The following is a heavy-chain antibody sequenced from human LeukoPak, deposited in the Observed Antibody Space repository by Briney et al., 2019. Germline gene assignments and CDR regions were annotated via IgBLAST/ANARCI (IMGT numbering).Heavy chain of an antibody. D-gene: IGHD2-15*01. V-gene: IGHV1-2*02. CDR2: INPNTGVT. CDR1: GYPFIDYY. CDR3: ASKGAGHCYDASCMGSFDL. J-gene: IGHJ3*01. Sequence: ASVKVSCKASGYPFIDYYLHWVRQAPGQGLEWMGCINPNTGVTNSAQNFQGRVIMTRDTSITTAYMELSRLKSDDTALYYCASKGAGHCYDASCMGSFDLWGQGTTVAVSS.